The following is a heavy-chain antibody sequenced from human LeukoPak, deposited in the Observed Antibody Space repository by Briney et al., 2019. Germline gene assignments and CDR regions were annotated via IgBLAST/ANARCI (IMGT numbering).Heavy chain of an antibody. CDR1: GFTLRYYQ. CDR3: VRDGNRGYDMDV. D-gene: IGHD3-10*01. CDR2: INVVNGAI. Sequence: TGGSLRLSCATSGFTLRYYQMNWVRQAPGKGLEWVSYINVVNGAIYYADSVKGRLTISGDIATNSVYLQMNSLRAEDTALYYCVRDGNRGYDMDVWGQGTAVTVSS. V-gene: IGHV3-48*01. J-gene: IGHJ6*02.